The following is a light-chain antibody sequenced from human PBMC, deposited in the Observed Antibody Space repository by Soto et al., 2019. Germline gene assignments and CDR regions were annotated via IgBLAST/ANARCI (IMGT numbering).Light chain of an antibody. CDR1: QSVGTK. J-gene: IGKJ1*01. CDR3: QHYNSYSEA. V-gene: IGKV3-15*01. CDR2: GAS. Sequence: IVMTQSPATLSVSPGERATLSCRASQSVGTKLAWYQQTRGQAPRLLIYGASNRATGVPARFSGSVSGTEFTLTISSLQSEDFAVYYCQHYNSYSEAFGQGTKVDI.